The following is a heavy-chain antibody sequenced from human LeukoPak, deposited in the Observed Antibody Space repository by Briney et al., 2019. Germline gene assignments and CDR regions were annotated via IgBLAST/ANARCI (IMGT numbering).Heavy chain of an antibody. CDR2: IIPIFGTA. V-gene: IGHV1-69*05. J-gene: IGHJ3*02. CDR1: GYTFTGYY. Sequence: SVKVSCKASGYTFTGYYMHWVRQAPGQGLEWTGGIIPIFGTANYAQKFQGRVAITTDESTSTAYMELSSLRSEDTAVYYCARPDSRLGAFDIWGQGTMVTVSS. CDR3: ARPDSRLGAFDI. D-gene: IGHD3-16*01.